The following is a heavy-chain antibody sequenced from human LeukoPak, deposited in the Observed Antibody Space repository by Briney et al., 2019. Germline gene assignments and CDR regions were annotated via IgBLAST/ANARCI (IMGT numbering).Heavy chain of an antibody. CDR3: AKGKGSIYYNWYFDL. Sequence: GGSLRLSCVASAFTFSSYAMTWVRQAPGKGLGWVSTIGGSGRSTYYADSVKGRFTISRDNSKNTLYLQMNSLRAEDTAVYYCAKGKGSIYYNWYFDLWGRGTLVTVSS. CDR1: AFTFSSYA. J-gene: IGHJ2*01. D-gene: IGHD3-10*01. V-gene: IGHV3-23*01. CDR2: IGGSGRST.